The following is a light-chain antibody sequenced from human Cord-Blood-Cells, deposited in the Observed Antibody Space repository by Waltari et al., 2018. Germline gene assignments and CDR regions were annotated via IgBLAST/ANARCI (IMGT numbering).Light chain of an antibody. CDR3: SSYTSSSTLV. V-gene: IGLV2-14*01. CDR2: DVS. J-gene: IGLJ2*01. CDR1: SSYVGGYTY. Sequence: QSALTQPASVSVSPGQSIPLPCTGPSSYVGGYTYASWYHKNPGKAPKPLIYDVSNRPSGVANRFSGSRSGTTASLTISGLQAEDEADYYCSSYTSSSTLVFGGGTKLTVL.